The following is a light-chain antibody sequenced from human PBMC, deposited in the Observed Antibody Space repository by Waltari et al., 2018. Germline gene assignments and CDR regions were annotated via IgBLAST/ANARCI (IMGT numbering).Light chain of an antibody. CDR1: QSLSSY. Sequence: EVVLTQSPATLSLSPGERAILSCRASQSLSSYLAWYQQKPGQSPRLLIYGASHRATGIPARFSGSGSGTDFTLTISSLEPEDFAVYYCQQRSGGPTFGQGTKVEIK. CDR3: QQRSGGPT. V-gene: IGKV3-11*01. J-gene: IGKJ1*01. CDR2: GAS.